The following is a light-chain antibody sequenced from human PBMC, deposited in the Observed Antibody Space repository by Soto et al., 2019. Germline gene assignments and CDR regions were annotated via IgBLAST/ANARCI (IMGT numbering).Light chain of an antibody. V-gene: IGLV1-51*01. J-gene: IGLJ2*01. Sequence: QSVLTQPPSVSAAPGQKVTISCSGSSSNIGNNYVSWYQQLPGTAPKLLIYDNNKRPSGIPDRFSGSKSATSATLGITGLQTGDEADYYCGTWGSSLSAVVFGGGTKVTVL. CDR1: SSNIGNNY. CDR2: DNN. CDR3: GTWGSSLSAVV.